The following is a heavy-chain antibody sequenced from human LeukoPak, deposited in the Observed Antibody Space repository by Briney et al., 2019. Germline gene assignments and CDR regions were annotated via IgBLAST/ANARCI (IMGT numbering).Heavy chain of an antibody. D-gene: IGHD2-2*01. CDR3: VKSNSRYQPWTLDI. CDR2: IYYSGST. V-gene: IGHV4-59*01. J-gene: IGHJ3*02. Sequence: SETLSLTCTVSGGSISSYYWSWIRQPPGKGLEWIGYIYYSGSTNYNPSLKSRVTISVDTSKNQFSLKLSSVTAADTAVYYCVKSNSRYQPWTLDIWGRGTMVTVSS. CDR1: GGSISSYY.